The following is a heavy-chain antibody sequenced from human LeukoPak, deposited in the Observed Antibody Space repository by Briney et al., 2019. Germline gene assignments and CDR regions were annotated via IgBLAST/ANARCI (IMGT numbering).Heavy chain of an antibody. CDR2: VKEDGSET. V-gene: IGHV3-7*02. J-gene: IGHJ4*02. CDR1: GFTFSSYS. CDR3: ASAPDDYGMY. D-gene: IGHD4-17*01. Sequence: GGSLRLSCEASGFTFSSYSMTWVRQAPGKGLEWVANVKEDGSETYYVDSVKGRFSISRDNATNTLYLQMNSLRVEDTAVYFCASAPDDYGMYWGQGSLVTVSS.